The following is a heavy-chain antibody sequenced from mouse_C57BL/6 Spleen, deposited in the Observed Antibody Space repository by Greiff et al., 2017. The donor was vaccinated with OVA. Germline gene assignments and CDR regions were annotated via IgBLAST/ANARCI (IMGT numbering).Heavy chain of an antibody. Sequence: QVQLQPSGAELVRPGASVTLSCKASGYTFTDYEMHWVKQTPVHGLEWIGAIDPETGGTAYNQKFKGKAILTADKSSSTAYMELRSLTSEDSAVYYCTRGDYYGSSWDDWGQGTTLTVSS. J-gene: IGHJ2*01. V-gene: IGHV1-15*01. CDR3: TRGDYYGSSWDD. CDR1: GYTFTDYE. D-gene: IGHD1-1*01. CDR2: IDPETGGT.